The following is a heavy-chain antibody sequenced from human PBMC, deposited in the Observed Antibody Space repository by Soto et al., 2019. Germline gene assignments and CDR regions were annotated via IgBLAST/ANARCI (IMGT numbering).Heavy chain of an antibody. V-gene: IGHV4-39*01. CDR2: IYYSGRT. CDR1: GDSIRIADYF. CDR3: ARWSPNSSYGGWVGY. D-gene: IGHD4-17*01. Sequence: SETLSLTXTVSGDSIRIADYFWGWIRQPPGKGLDWIGSIYYSGRTYYNLSLKSRATISIDTSRSQFSLTLNSVTAADTAVYYCARWSPNSSYGGWVGYWGQGTLVTVSS. J-gene: IGHJ4*02.